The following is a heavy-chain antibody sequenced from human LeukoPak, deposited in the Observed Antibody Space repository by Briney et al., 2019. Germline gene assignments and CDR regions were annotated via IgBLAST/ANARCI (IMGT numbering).Heavy chain of an antibody. J-gene: IGHJ4*02. CDR1: GGSFSGYY. Sequence: SETLSLSCAVYGGSFSGYYWSWIRQPPGKGLEWIGEINHSGSTNYNPSLKSRVTISVDTSKNQFSLKLSSVSAADTAVYYCARVQRQRWIQLWPQKGYFDYWGQGTLVTVSS. CDR2: INHSGST. CDR3: ARVQRQRWIQLWPQKGYFDY. V-gene: IGHV4-34*01. D-gene: IGHD5-18*01.